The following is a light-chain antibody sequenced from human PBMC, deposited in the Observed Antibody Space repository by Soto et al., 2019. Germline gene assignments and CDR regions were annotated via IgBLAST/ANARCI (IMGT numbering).Light chain of an antibody. Sequence: EIVLTQSPATLSLSPGERATLSCRASQSVSSYLAWYQQKPGQAPRLLIYDASNRATGIPARFSGSGSGTDCTLTISSLEPEDFAVYYCQQRSDWHPPFTFGGGTKVEIK. V-gene: IGKV3-11*01. CDR2: DAS. J-gene: IGKJ4*01. CDR1: QSVSSY. CDR3: QQRSDWHPPFT.